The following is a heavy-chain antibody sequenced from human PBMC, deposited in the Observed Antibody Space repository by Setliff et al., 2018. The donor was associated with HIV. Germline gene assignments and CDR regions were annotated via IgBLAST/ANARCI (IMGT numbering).Heavy chain of an antibody. J-gene: IGHJ4*02. CDR1: GGSISNHY. CDR2: IHYSGST. D-gene: IGHD4-17*01. V-gene: IGHV4-59*11. Sequence: SETLSLTCTVSGGSISNHYWGWIRQPPGKGLEFIGNIHYSGSTDYNPSIKSRVSMSIDTSKNQFSLRLTSGTAADTAVYYCARDPPGHGDSNDYWGQGTLVTVSS. CDR3: ARDPPGHGDSNDY.